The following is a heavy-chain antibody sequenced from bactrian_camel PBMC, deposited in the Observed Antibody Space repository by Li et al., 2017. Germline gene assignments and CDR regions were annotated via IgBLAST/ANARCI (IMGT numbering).Heavy chain of an antibody. J-gene: IGHJ4*01. D-gene: IGHD2*01. CDR3: AADSGYVLYL. Sequence: HVQLVESGGTSVRTGGSLSLSCVASGFTYAKYCGGWFRQAPGKDREMVATVTSNGHTTYADSVKGRFTISKDNAKNTLFLQMNDLKPEDTAMYYCAADSGYVLYLLGPGDPGHRL. CDR1: GFTYAKYC. V-gene: IGHV3S53*01. CDR2: VTSNGHT.